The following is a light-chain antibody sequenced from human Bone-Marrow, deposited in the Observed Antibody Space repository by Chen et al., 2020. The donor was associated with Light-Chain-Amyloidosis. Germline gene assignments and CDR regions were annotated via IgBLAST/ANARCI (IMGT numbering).Light chain of an antibody. CDR3: QVWDRSSDRPV. CDR1: NIGSTS. Sequence: VLTLPSSVSVAPGHTATNQRGGNNIGSTSVHWYQQTPGQAPLLVVYDDSDRPSGIPERLSGSNSGNTATLTISRVEAGDEADYYCQVWDRSSDRPVFGGGTKLTVL. J-gene: IGLJ3*02. V-gene: IGLV3-21*02. CDR2: DDS.